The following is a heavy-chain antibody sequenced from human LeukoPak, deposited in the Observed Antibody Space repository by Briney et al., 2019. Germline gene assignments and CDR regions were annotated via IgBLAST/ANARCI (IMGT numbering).Heavy chain of an antibody. CDR1: GGSISSYY. CDR3: ARTTVTTIDYYFDY. D-gene: IGHD4-11*01. CDR2: INHSGST. V-gene: IGHV4-34*01. J-gene: IGHJ4*02. Sequence: SETLSLTCTVSGGSISSYYWSWIRQPPGKGLEWIGEINHSGSTNYNPSLKSRVTISVDTSKNQFSLKLSSVTAADTAVYYCARTTVTTIDYYFDYWGQGTLVTVSS.